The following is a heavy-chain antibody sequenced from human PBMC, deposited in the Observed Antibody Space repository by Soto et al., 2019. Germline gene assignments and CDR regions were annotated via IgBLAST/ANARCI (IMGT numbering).Heavy chain of an antibody. J-gene: IGHJ6*02. Sequence: QVQLVQSGAEVKKPGSSVKVSCKASGGTFSSYAISWVRQAPGQGLEWMGGIIPISGTANYAQKCQGRVTTTAGEATSTAYMELSSVRSEDTAVYYCARSEGSSTSLESYYLYYYGMDVWGQGTTVSVSS. V-gene: IGHV1-69*01. CDR2: IIPISGTA. D-gene: IGHD2-2*01. CDR3: ARSEGSSTSLESYYLYYYGMDV. CDR1: GGTFSSYA.